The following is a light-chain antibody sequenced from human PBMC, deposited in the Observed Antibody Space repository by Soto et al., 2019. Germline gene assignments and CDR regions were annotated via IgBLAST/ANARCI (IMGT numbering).Light chain of an antibody. V-gene: IGKV3-20*01. CDR2: GAS. Sequence: EIVLTQSPGTLSLSPGERATLSCRASHSVRSTYLAWYQQKPGQAPRLLLYGASSRATGIPDRFSGSGSGTDFTLTISRREPEDFAVYYCQQYGSSPPYTFGQGTNLEIK. CDR3: QQYGSSPPYT. J-gene: IGKJ2*01. CDR1: HSVRSTY.